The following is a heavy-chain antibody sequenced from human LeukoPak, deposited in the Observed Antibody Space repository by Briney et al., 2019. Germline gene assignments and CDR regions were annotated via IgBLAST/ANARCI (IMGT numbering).Heavy chain of an antibody. J-gene: IGHJ4*02. CDR3: ARVLRRWELLDY. D-gene: IGHD1-26*01. CDR2: IYYSGST. Sequence: SETLSLTCTASGGSISSSSYYWGWIRQPPGKGLEWIGSIYYSGSTYYNPSLKSRVTISVDTSKNQFSLKLSSVTAADTAVYYCARVLRRWELLDYWGQGTLVTVSS. CDR1: GGSISSSSYY. V-gene: IGHV4-39*07.